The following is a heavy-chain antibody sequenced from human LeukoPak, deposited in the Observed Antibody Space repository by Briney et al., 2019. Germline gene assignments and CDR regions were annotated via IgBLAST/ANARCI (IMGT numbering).Heavy chain of an antibody. CDR3: ARDVGYSYGYPYYFDY. CDR2: IYYSGST. V-gene: IGHV4-31*03. CDR1: GGSLSSGGYY. Sequence: PSQTLSLTCTVSGGSLSSGGYYWRWLRQHPGKGLEWLGYIYYSGSTYYNPSLKSRVTISVDTSKNQFSLKLSSVTAADTAVYYCARDVGYSYGYPYYFDYWGQGTLVTVSS. D-gene: IGHD5-18*01. J-gene: IGHJ4*02.